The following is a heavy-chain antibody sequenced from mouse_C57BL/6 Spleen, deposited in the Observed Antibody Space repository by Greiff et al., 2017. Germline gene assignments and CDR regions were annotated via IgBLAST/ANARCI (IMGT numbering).Heavy chain of an antibody. CDR3: ARRGGYYYGNPYYFDY. CDR1: GYSFTDYN. Sequence: LVESGPELVKPGASVKISCKASGYSFTDYNMNWVQQSNGKRLEWIGVINPNYGTTSYNQKFKGKTTLTVDQSSSQAYMQLNSLTSEDSAVYYCARRGGYYYGNPYYFDYWGQGTTLTVSS. J-gene: IGHJ2*01. D-gene: IGHD1-1*01. CDR2: INPNYGTT. V-gene: IGHV1-39*01.